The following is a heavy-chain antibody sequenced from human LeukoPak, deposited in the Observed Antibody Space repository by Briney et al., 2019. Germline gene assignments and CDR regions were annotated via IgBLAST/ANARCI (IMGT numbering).Heavy chain of an antibody. V-gene: IGHV3-48*03. D-gene: IGHD2-15*01. CDR2: IRSSGSTI. CDR1: GFTFSSYE. J-gene: IGHJ4*02. CDR3: ARDGCSGGSCED. Sequence: GGSLRLSCAASGFTFSSYEMNWVRLAPGKGLEWVSYIRSSGSTICYADSVKGRFTISRDNAKNSLYLQMDSLRAEDTAVYYCARDGCSGGSCEDWGQGTLVTVSS.